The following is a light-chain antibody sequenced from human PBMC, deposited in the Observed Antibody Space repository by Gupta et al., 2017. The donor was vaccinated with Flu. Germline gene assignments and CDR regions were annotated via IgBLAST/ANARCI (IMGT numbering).Light chain of an antibody. CDR3: NSRDSSDNHQAV. J-gene: IGLJ2*01. Sequence: SSELTQDPAVSVALGQTVRITCQGDSLRTSYASWYQQKPGQAPVLVIYAKNHRPSGIPDRFSGSSSGDTASLTITGAQAEEEADYYCNSRDSSDNHQAVFGGGTKLTVL. V-gene: IGLV3-19*01. CDR2: AKN. CDR1: SLRTSY.